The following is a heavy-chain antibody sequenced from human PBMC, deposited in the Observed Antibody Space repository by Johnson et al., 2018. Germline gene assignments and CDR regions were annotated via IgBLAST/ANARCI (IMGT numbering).Heavy chain of an antibody. CDR3: ARAVVADHYYYYYRDV. J-gene: IGHJ6*03. V-gene: IGHV3-11*04. Sequence: QVQLVESGGGLVKPGGSLRLSCEASGFTFRDYYMSWVRQAPGKGLEWISYISSGVITTYYADSVKGRFTISRDNAKYSLYLQINSLRAGDTAVYYCARAVVADHYYYYYRDVWGKGTTVTVSS. D-gene: IGHD2-15*01. CDR1: GFTFRDYY. CDR2: ISSGVITT.